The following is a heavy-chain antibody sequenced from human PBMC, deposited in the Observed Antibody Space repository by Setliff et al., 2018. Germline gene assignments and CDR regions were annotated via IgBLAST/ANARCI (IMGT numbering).Heavy chain of an antibody. V-gene: IGHV3-48*03. Sequence: PGGSLRLSCAVSGFTFSNHGMNWVRQAPGKGLEWVSYINSWGTTKYYADSVKGRFTISRDNAKNSLYLDLNSLRGEDMAVFYCVPGRGSWGQGALVTVSS. CDR1: GFTFSNHG. J-gene: IGHJ5*02. CDR3: VPGRGS. CDR2: INSWGTTK. D-gene: IGHD6-25*01.